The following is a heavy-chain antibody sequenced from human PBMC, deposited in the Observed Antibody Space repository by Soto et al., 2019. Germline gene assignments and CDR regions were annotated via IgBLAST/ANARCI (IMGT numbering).Heavy chain of an antibody. CDR3: AKGCECSSTSCYTCYYYYGMDV. CDR1: GFTFSSYA. Sequence: GGSLRLSCAASGFTFSSYAMSWVRQAPGKGLEWVSAISGSGGSTYYADSVKGRFTISRDNSKNTLYLQMNSLRAEDTAVYYCAKGCECSSTSCYTCYYYYGMDVWGQGTRVTVSS. V-gene: IGHV3-23*01. CDR2: ISGSGGST. J-gene: IGHJ6*02. D-gene: IGHD2-2*02.